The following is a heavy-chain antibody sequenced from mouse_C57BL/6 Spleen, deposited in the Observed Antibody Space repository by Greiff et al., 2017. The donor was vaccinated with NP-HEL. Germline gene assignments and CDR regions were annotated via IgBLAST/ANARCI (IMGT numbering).Heavy chain of an antibody. V-gene: IGHV1-4*01. CDR1: GYTFTSYT. CDR3: ASGDYAMDY. J-gene: IGHJ4*01. CDR2: INPSSGYT. Sequence: QVQLKQSGAELARPGASVKMSCKASGYTFTSYTMHWVKQRPGQGLEWIGYINPSSGYTKYNQKFKDKATLTADKSSSTAHMQLSSLTSEDSAVYYCASGDYAMDYWGQGTSVTVSS.